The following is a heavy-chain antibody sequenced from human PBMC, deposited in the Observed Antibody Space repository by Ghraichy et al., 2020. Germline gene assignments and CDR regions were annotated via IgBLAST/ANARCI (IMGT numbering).Heavy chain of an antibody. CDR2: ISGSGGST. Sequence: GSLRLSCAVSGFSFSSYAMIWVRQAPGKGLKWVRQAPGKGLEWVSAISGSGGSTYYADSVKGRFTISRDNSKNTLYLQMNSLRAEDTAVYYCARQVGPDYWGQGTLVTVSS. CDR3: ARQVGPDY. D-gene: IGHD1-26*01. CDR1: GFSFSSYA. V-gene: IGHV3-23*01. J-gene: IGHJ4*02.